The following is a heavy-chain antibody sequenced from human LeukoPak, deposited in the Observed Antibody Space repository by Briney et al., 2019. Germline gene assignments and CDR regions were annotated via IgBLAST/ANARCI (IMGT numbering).Heavy chain of an antibody. CDR1: GYRFTSYS. CDR3: ARGGDGDILTGLVFDY. J-gene: IGHJ4*02. Sequence: GASVKVSCKASGYRFTSYSISWVRQAPGQGLEWMGWISAYNGNTNYAQKLQGRVTMTTDTSTSTAYMELRSLRSDDTAVYYCARGGDGDILTGLVFDYWGQGTLVTVSS. CDR2: ISAYNGNT. V-gene: IGHV1-18*01. D-gene: IGHD3-9*01.